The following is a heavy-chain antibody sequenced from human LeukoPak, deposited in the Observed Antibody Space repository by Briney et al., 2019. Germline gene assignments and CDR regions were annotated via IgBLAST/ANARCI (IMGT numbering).Heavy chain of an antibody. J-gene: IGHJ4*02. V-gene: IGHV3-23*01. D-gene: IGHD3-22*01. CDR1: GFTFSSYA. Sequence: GGSLRLSCAASGFTFSSYAMSWVRQAPGKGLEWVSGISGTSGYTYYADSVKGRFTISRDNSKNTLYLQMNSLRAEDTAVYYCAKDHWYYYDSSGYSKLYYFDYWGQGTLVTVSS. CDR2: ISGTSGYT. CDR3: AKDHWYYYDSSGYSKLYYFDY.